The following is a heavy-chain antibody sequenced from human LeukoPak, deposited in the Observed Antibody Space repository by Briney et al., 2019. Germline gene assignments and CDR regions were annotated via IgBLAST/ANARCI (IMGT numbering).Heavy chain of an antibody. CDR2: ISSSSTYI. CDR3: ARDSYSDGSGAFDY. V-gene: IGHV3-21*01. D-gene: IGHD3-10*01. J-gene: IGHJ4*02. CDR1: GFTFSIYS. Sequence: GGSLRLSCAASGFTFSIYSMNWVRQTPGKGLEWVSSISSSSTYIYYADSVKGRFTISRDNSKNTLYLQMNSLRAEDTAVYYCARDSYSDGSGAFDYWGQGTLVTVSS.